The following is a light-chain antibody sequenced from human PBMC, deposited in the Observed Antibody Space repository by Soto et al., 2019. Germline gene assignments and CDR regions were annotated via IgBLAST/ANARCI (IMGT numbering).Light chain of an antibody. CDR3: AAWDGSLNVVL. J-gene: IGLJ2*01. Sequence: QSVLTQPSSASGTPGQTVTISCSGTSSNIGTNTLNWYRQVPGTAPKLLIFNDNVRPSGVPGRFSGSRSGTSASLAISGLQSEDEADYYCAAWDGSLNVVLLGGGTKLTVL. CDR1: SSNIGTNT. V-gene: IGLV1-44*01. CDR2: NDN.